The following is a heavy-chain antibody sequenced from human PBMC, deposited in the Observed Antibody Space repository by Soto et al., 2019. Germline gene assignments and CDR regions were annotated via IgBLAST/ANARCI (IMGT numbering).Heavy chain of an antibody. CDR3: ARTYGDYGYYYCYGMHV. Sequence: QVQLQQWGAGLLKPSETLSLTCAVYGGSFRGYYWSWIRQPPGKGLEWIGEINHSGSTNYNPSLKSRVTISVDTSKNKFSLKLSSVTAADTAVYYCARTYGDYGYYYCYGMHVRGQGTTVTASS. CDR2: INHSGST. J-gene: IGHJ6*02. V-gene: IGHV4-34*01. CDR1: GGSFRGYY. D-gene: IGHD4-17*01.